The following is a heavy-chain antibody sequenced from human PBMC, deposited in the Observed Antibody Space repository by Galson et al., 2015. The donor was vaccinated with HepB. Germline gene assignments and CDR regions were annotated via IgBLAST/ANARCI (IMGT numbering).Heavy chain of an antibody. V-gene: IGHV3-30-3*01. CDR1: GFTFSSYA. J-gene: IGHJ6*02. CDR3: ARALTVTTYYYYYYGMDV. D-gene: IGHD4-17*01. Sequence: SLRLSCAASGFTFSSYAMHWVRQAPGKGLEWVAVISYDGSNKYYADSVKGRLTISRDNSKNTLYLQMNSLRAEDTAVYYCARALTVTTYYYYYYGMDVWGQGTTVTVSS. CDR2: ISYDGSNK.